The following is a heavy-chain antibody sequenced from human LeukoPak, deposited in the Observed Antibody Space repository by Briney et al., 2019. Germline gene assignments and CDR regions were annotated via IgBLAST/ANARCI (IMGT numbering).Heavy chain of an antibody. J-gene: IGHJ6*02. Sequence: ASETLSLTCTVSGGSISSYYWSWIRPPPGKGLEWIGYIYYSGSTYYNPSLTSRVTMSVDTSKNQFSLKLSSVTAADTAIYYCARDHTETSSLNFRNYYYYGMDIWGQGTTVIVSS. CDR3: ARDHTETSSLNFRNYYYYGMDI. D-gene: IGHD4-11*01. CDR1: GGSISSYY. V-gene: IGHV4-59*12. CDR2: IYYSGST.